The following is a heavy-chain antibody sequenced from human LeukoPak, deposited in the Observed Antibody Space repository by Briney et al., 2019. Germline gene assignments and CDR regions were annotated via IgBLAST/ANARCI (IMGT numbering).Heavy chain of an antibody. J-gene: IGHJ5*02. Sequence: ASVKVSCKASGYTFTNYYMHWVRQAPGQGLEWMGMINLSGGSATFAQKFQGRVTMTRDTSMSTVYMELSILRSEDTAVYYCAREGTSSSPRNWFDPWGQGTLVTVSS. D-gene: IGHD6-13*01. CDR1: GYTFTNYY. CDR2: INLSGGSA. V-gene: IGHV1-46*01. CDR3: AREGTSSSPRNWFDP.